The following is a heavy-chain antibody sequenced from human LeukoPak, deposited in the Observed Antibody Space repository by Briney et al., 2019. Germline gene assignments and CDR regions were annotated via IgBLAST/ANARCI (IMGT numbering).Heavy chain of an antibody. CDR1: GYTFTGYY. CDR2: INPNSGGT. CDR3: ARESLYTAGAPYYYGMDV. Sequence: ASVKVSCKASGYTFTGYYMHWVRQAPGQGLEWMGWINPNSGGTNYAQKFQGRVTMTRDTSISTAYMELSRLRSDDTAVYYCARESLYTAGAPYYYGMDVWGQGTTVTVSS. D-gene: IGHD5/OR15-5a*01. J-gene: IGHJ6*02. V-gene: IGHV1-2*02.